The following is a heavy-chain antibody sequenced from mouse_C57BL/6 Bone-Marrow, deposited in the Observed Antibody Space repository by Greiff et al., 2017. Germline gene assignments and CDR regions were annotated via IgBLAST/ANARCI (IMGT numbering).Heavy chain of an antibody. CDR3: ASRKVGDY. CDR2: IYPRSGHT. Sequence: VQLQPSGAELARPGASVKLSCKASGYTFTSYGISWVKQRTGQGLEWIGEIYPRSGHTYSNAKFKGKATLTADKSSSAAYMELRSLTSDASAVYFCASRKVGDYWGQGTTLTVSS. J-gene: IGHJ2*01. CDR1: GYTFTSYG. D-gene: IGHD1-1*02. V-gene: IGHV1-81*01.